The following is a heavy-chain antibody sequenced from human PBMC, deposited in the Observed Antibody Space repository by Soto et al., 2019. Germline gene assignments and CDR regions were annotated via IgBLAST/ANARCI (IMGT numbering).Heavy chain of an antibody. CDR1: GGSISSGGYS. Sequence: SETLSLTCPVSGGSISSGGYSWTWLRQSPGKGLEWIGYTYQSGSAYYNPSLKSRVTISVDRSKNQLSLNLTSVTAADTAVYYCARDYYGMDVWGQGTKVTVPS. V-gene: IGHV4-30-2*06. CDR2: TYQSGSA. J-gene: IGHJ6*02. CDR3: ARDYYGMDV.